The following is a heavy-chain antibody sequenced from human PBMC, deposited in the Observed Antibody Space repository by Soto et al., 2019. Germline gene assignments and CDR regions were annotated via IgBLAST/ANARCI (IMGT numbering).Heavy chain of an antibody. CDR2: IYHSGST. D-gene: IGHD6-19*01. CDR3: ARALGSSGWYERTEGGYFDY. V-gene: IGHV4-4*02. CDR1: GGSISSSNW. J-gene: IGHJ4*02. Sequence: PSETLSLTCAVSGGSISSSNWWSWVRQPPGKGLEWIGEIYHSGSTNYNPSLKGRVTISVDKSKNQFSLKLSSVTAADTAVYFYARALGSSGWYERTEGGYFDYWGQGTLVTDSS.